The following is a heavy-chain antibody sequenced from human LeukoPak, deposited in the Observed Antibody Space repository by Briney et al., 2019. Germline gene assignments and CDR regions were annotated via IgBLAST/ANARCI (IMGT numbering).Heavy chain of an antibody. J-gene: IGHJ4*02. CDR3: ARQPPYHSGSGSFYFDF. CDR1: GGTFSTFP. D-gene: IGHD3-10*01. V-gene: IGHV1-69*02. Sequence: SVKVSCKASGGTFSTFPMSWMRPAPGQGLEWMGRIIPNLGIVNYSQMFQGRVTITADKSTSTAYMELSSLRSEDTAVYYCARQPPYHSGSGSFYFDFWGQGTLVTVSS. CDR2: IIPNLGIV.